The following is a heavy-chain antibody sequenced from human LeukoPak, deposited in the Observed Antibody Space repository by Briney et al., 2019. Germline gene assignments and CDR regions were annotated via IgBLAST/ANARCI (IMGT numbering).Heavy chain of an antibody. CDR1: GGSVSSGLHY. V-gene: IGHV4-61*01. D-gene: IGHD2-2*01. CDR2: IYCRGST. Sequence: SETLSLTCTVSGGSVSSGLHYWNWIRQPPGKGLEWIGHIYCRGSTDYNPSLKSRVTMSVDTSKNQFSLKLRSVTAADTAVYYCARDSHFCSGISCDLGWFDPWGQGTLVTVSS. CDR3: ARDSHFCSGISCDLGWFDP. J-gene: IGHJ5*02.